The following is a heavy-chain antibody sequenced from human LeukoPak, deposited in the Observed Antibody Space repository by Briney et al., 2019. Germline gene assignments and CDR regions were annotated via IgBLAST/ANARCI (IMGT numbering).Heavy chain of an antibody. V-gene: IGHV1-2*04. CDR1: GYTFTGYY. Sequence: ASVKVSCKASGYTFTGYYMHWVRQAPGQGLEWMGWINPNSGGTNYAQKFQGWVTMTRDTSISTAYMELSSLTSEDTAVYYCARDYGLRRTFNWFDPWGQGTLVTVSS. CDR3: ARDYGLRRTFNWFDP. CDR2: INPNSGGT. D-gene: IGHD3-16*01. J-gene: IGHJ5*02.